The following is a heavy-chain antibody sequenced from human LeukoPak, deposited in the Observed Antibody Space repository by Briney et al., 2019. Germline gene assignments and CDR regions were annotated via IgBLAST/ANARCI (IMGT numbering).Heavy chain of an antibody. CDR2: IIPIFGTA. CDR3: ASQQGDGYNWPKSDY. V-gene: IGHV1-69*01. D-gene: IGHD5-24*01. CDR1: GGTFIIYA. J-gene: IGHJ4*02. Sequence: SVKVSCKASGGTFIIYAISWVRQAPGQGLEWMGGIIPIFGTANYAQKFQGRVTITADESTSTAYMELSSLRSEDTAVYYCASQQGDGYNWPKSDYWGQGTLVTVSS.